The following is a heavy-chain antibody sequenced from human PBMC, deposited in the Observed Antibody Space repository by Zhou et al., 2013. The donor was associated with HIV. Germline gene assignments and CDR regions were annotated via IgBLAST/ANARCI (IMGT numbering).Heavy chain of an antibody. D-gene: IGHD1-1*01. CDR2: INAGNGDT. CDR3: VLNPGTGRFDY. V-gene: IGHV1-3*01. J-gene: IGHJ4*02. CDR1: GYTFTGYY. Sequence: QVQLVQSGAEVKKPGASVKVSCKASGYTFTGYYMHWVRQAPGQRLEWMGSINAGNGDTKYSQRFQGRVTITRNTSARSAYMEVRSLRSEDTAVYYCVLNPGTGRFDYWGQGTLVTVSS.